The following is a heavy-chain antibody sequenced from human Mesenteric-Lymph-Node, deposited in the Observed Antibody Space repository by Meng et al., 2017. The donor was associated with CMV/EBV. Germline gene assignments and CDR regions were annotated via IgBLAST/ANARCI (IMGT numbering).Heavy chain of an antibody. CDR3: ARGGIWGSPDAFDI. CDR1: GFTFSNYA. Sequence: GGSLRLSCAASGFTFSNYAMHWVRQAPGKGPEWVAVISEDGSSTYYTNSLKGRFTISRDNSKNTLDLQMVSLRAEDTAVYYCARGGIWGSPDAFDIWGQGTMVTVSS. D-gene: IGHD2-15*01. V-gene: IGHV3-30*04. J-gene: IGHJ3*02. CDR2: ISEDGSST.